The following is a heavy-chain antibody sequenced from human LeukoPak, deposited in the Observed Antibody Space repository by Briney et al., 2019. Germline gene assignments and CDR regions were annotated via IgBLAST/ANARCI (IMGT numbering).Heavy chain of an antibody. CDR1: GGSISSSSYY. V-gene: IGHV4-39*01. CDR3: GGRGVGTIFGVVVYYFGY. CDR2: IYYSGST. D-gene: IGHD3-3*01. J-gene: IGHJ4*02. Sequence: SETLSLTCTVSGGSISSSSYYWGWIRQPPGKGLEWIGYIYYSGSTYYNPSLKSRVTISVDTSKNQFSLKLSSVTAADTAVYYCGGRGVGTIFGVVVYYFGYWGKGTLVTVSS.